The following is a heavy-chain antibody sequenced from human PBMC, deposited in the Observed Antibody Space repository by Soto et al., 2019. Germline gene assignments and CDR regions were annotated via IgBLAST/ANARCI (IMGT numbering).Heavy chain of an antibody. V-gene: IGHV4-39*07. J-gene: IGHJ4*02. D-gene: IGHD1-26*01. CDR3: ARSLWELLPDY. Sequence: SETLSLTCTVSGGSISSSTYYWGWVRQPPGKGLEWIGGIFFSGSTYYNPSLKSRVTISVDTSKNQFYLKLTSVTAADTAMYYCARSLWELLPDYWGQGTLVTVSS. CDR1: GGSISSSTYY. CDR2: IFFSGST.